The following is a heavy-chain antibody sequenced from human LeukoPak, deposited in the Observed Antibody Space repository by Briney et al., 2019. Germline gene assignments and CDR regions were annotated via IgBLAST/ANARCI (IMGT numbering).Heavy chain of an antibody. CDR3: TTLVVDVRGGFHDT. CDR2: IKNKTDGGTT. CDR1: RFTFINAW. J-gene: IGHJ4*02. V-gene: IGHV3-15*01. D-gene: IGHD2-15*01. Sequence: GGSLRLSCAPSRFTFINAWMSWVRPAPGKGLEWVGRIKNKTDGGTTDYAAPVKGRFTISRDDSTTTLYMQMNSLKSEDTAVYSCTTLVVDVRGGFHDTWGQGKLVTVSS.